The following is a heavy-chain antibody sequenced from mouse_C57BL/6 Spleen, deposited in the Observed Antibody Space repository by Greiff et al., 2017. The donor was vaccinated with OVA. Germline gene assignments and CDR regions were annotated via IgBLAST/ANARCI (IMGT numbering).Heavy chain of an antibody. CDR3: ARIYDGYSWFAY. V-gene: IGHV1-64*01. CDR2: IHPNSGST. Sequence: QAQLQQPGAELVKPGASVKLSCKASGYTFTSYWMHWVKQRPGQGLEWIGMIHPNSGSTNYNEKFKSKATLTVDKSSSTAYMQLSSLTSEDSAVYYCARIYDGYSWFAYWGQGTLVTVSA. CDR1: GYTFTSYW. J-gene: IGHJ3*01. D-gene: IGHD2-3*01.